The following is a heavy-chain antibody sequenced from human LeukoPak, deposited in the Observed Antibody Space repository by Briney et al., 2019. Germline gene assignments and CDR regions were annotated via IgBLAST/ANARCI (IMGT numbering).Heavy chain of an antibody. J-gene: IGHJ4*02. Sequence: SETLSLTCSVSGGSISSGSYYWSWIRQPAGKGLEWIGRIYTSGSTNYNPSLKSRVTISLDTSKNQFSLKLSSVTAADTAVYYCARDGSGYYDTSGYRNWGQGTLVTVSS. V-gene: IGHV4-61*02. CDR1: GGSISSGSYY. CDR3: ARDGSGYYDTSGYRN. CDR2: IYTSGST. D-gene: IGHD3-22*01.